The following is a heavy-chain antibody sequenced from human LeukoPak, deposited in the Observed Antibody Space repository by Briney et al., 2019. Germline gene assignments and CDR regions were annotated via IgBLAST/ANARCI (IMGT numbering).Heavy chain of an antibody. Sequence: SETLSLTCAVYGGSFSGYYWSWIRQPPGKGLEWIGEINHSGSTNYNPSLKSRVTISVDTSKNQFSLKLSSVTAADTAVYYCARPITMIVVGHAFDIWGQGTMVTVSS. J-gene: IGHJ3*02. CDR3: ARPITMIVVGHAFDI. CDR2: INHSGST. V-gene: IGHV4-34*01. CDR1: GGSFSGYY. D-gene: IGHD3-22*01.